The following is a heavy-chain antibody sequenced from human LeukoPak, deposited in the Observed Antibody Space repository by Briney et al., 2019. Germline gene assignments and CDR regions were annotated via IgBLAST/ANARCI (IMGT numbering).Heavy chain of an antibody. CDR3: ASDTPLVGATRVYYFDY. J-gene: IGHJ4*02. D-gene: IGHD1-26*01. Sequence: SVKVSCKASGGTFSSYAITWVRQAPGQGLEWMGRIIPILGIANYAQKFQGRVTITADKSTSTAYMELSSLRSEDTAVYYCASDTPLVGATRVYYFDYWGQGTLVTVSS. V-gene: IGHV1-69*04. CDR1: GGTFSSYA. CDR2: IIPILGIA.